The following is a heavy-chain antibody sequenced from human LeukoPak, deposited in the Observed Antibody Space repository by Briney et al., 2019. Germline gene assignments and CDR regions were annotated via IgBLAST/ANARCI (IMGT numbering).Heavy chain of an antibody. CDR2: IIPIFGTA. CDR3: ARAPASRYCSSTSFFSYYFDY. V-gene: IGHV1-69*01. J-gene: IGHJ4*02. D-gene: IGHD2-2*01. Sequence: RASVKVSCTASGVTFSSYAISWVRQAPGQGLEAVGGIIPIFGTANSAQTLPCRVKITADESTSTAYMELSSLRSEDTAVYYCARAPASRYCSSTSFFSYYFDYWGQGTLVTVSS. CDR1: GVTFSSYA.